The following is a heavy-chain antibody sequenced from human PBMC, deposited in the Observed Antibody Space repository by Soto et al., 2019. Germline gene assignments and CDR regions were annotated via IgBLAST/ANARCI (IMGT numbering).Heavy chain of an antibody. CDR1: GFTFSDYY. D-gene: IGHD3-10*01. V-gene: IGHV3-11*01. Sequence: GGSLRLSCAASGFTFSDYYMSWIRQAPGKGLEWVSYISTGGSTIYYADSVKGRFTISRDNAKNSLYLQMNSLRAEDTAVYYCAREGIYSGSGSYPDGAPFDYWGQGTLVTVSS. CDR2: ISTGGSTI. J-gene: IGHJ4*02. CDR3: AREGIYSGSGSYPDGAPFDY.